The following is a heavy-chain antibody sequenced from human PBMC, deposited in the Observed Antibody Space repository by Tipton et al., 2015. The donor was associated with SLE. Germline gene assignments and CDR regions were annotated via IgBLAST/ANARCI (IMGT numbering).Heavy chain of an antibody. Sequence: TLSLTCAVYGGSFSGYYWSWIRQPPGKGLEWIGEINHSGSTNYNPSLKSRVTISVDTSKNQFSLKLSSVTAADTAVYYCARDFHYDFWSGYWAQGYFDYWGQGTLVTVSS. V-gene: IGHV4-34*01. D-gene: IGHD3-3*01. CDR3: ARDFHYDFWSGYWAQGYFDY. CDR2: INHSGST. CDR1: GGSFSGYY. J-gene: IGHJ4*02.